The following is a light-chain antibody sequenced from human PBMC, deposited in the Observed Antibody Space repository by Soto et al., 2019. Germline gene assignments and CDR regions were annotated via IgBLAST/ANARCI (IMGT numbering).Light chain of an antibody. CDR1: SGHSTYA. Sequence: QSVLTQSPSASASLGASVKLTCTLSSGHSTYAIAWHQQQPEKGPRYLMKLNSDGSHYKGDGIPDRFSGSSSGAERYLTISSLQSEDEADYYCQTWGTGIHVFGGGTQLTVL. CDR2: LNSDGSH. CDR3: QTWGTGIHV. V-gene: IGLV4-69*01. J-gene: IGLJ2*01.